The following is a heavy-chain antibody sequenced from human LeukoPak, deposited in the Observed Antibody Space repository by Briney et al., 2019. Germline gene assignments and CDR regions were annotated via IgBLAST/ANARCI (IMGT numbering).Heavy chain of an antibody. D-gene: IGHD2-15*01. CDR3: ARHDAGCSGGSCYLYYFDY. CDR1: VASITSSSYY. Sequence: KPWETLSLTCTFSVASITSSSYYWCWIRQPPGEGLEGVGCIDYSGSTSNNPSLKIPVTISVSTSTQYFSLKLSSVTAADTAVYYCARHDAGCSGGSCYLYYFDYWGQGTLVTVSS. J-gene: IGHJ4*02. CDR2: IDYSGST. V-gene: IGHV4-39*01.